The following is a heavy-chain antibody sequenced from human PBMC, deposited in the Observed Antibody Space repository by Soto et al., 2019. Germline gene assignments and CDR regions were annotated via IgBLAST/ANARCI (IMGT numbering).Heavy chain of an antibody. Sequence: QVQLVQSGAEVKKPGSSVKVSCKASGGSLSNYGISWVRQAPGQGLEWMGAIIPVFGTPNYAQKFQDRVTITADESTTTVYMEVRSLTSDDTAVFYCARGHATKIVVTTYYAMDVWGQGTTVTVSS. D-gene: IGHD3-22*01. J-gene: IGHJ6*02. CDR1: GGSLSNYG. CDR3: ARGHATKIVVTTYYAMDV. CDR2: IIPVFGTP. V-gene: IGHV1-69*12.